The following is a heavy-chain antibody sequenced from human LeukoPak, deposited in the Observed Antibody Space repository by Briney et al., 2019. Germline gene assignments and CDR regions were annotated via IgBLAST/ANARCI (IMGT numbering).Heavy chain of an antibody. V-gene: IGHV4-59*01. CDR1: GGSISSYY. Sequence: PSETLSLTCTVSGGSISSYYWSWIPQPPGKGLEWIGYIYYSGSTNYNPSLKSRVTISVDTSKNQFSLKLSSVTAADTAVYYCARGNPYYYDSSGYYIPGAFDIWGQGTMVTVSS. D-gene: IGHD3-22*01. J-gene: IGHJ3*02. CDR2: IYYSGST. CDR3: ARGNPYYYDSSGYYIPGAFDI.